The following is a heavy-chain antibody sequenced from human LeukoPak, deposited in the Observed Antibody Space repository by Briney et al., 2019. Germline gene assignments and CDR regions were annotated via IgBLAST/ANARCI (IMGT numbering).Heavy chain of an antibody. CDR2: IIPIFGTA. D-gene: IGHD3-3*01. Sequence: GASVKVSCKASGYDFINYGISWVRQAPGQGLEWMGGIIPIFGTANYAQKFQGRVTITTDESTSTAYMELSSLRSEDTAVYYCASLVFITIFGGFSDYYYMDVWGKGTTVTVSS. J-gene: IGHJ6*03. CDR3: ASLVFITIFGGFSDYYYMDV. CDR1: GYDFINYG. V-gene: IGHV1-69*05.